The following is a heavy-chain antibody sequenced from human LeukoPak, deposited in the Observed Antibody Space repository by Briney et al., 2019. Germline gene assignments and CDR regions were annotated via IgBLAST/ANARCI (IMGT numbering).Heavy chain of an antibody. CDR2: IYSGGST. V-gene: IGHV3-66*02. CDR3: ARDGYNSPVFDY. CDR1: GFTASSNY. Sequence: GGSLRLSCAASGFTASSNYMSWVRQAPGKGLEWVSVIYSGGSTYYADSVKGRFTISRDNSKNTLYLQMNSLRAEDTAVYYCARDGYNSPVFDYWGQGTLVTVSS. J-gene: IGHJ4*02. D-gene: IGHD5-24*01.